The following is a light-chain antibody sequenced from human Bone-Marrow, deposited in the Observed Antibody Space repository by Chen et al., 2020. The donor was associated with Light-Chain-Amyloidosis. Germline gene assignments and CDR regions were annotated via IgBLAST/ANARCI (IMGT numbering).Light chain of an antibody. V-gene: IGKV3-20*01. Sequence: EIVLTQSPGTLSLSPVERATLSCRASQSVSSSYLAWYQQKPGQAPRLLIYGASSRATGIPDRFSGSGSGTDFTLNISRLEPEDFAVYYCQQYGSSPPITFGGGTKVEIK. CDR2: GAS. CDR3: QQYGSSPPIT. J-gene: IGKJ4*01. CDR1: QSVSSSY.